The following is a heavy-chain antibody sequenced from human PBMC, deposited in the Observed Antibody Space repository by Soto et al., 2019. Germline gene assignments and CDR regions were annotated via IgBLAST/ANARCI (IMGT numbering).Heavy chain of an antibody. Sequence: EVQLVESGGGLVQPGGSLRLSCAASGFTVSNNYMSWVRQAPGKGLEYVSVIYSGGGTYYADSVKGRFTISRDNSKNTLSLQMNRLGAEDTAVYYCARSPTRTNYADYFDPWGQGTLVTVAS. D-gene: IGHD4-17*01. V-gene: IGHV3-66*01. CDR3: ARSPTRTNYADYFDP. CDR1: GFTVSNNY. J-gene: IGHJ5*02. CDR2: IYSGGGT.